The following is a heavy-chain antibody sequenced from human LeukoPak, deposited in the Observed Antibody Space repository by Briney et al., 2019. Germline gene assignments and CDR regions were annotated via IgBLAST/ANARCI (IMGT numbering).Heavy chain of an antibody. V-gene: IGHV4-59*03. CDR1: GDSTSNFY. J-gene: IGHJ5*01. CDR2: IHYSGSS. CDR3: ALAPNSNWFDF. Sequence: SETLSLTCTVSGDSTSNFYWNWIRQSPGKGLEWIGNIHYSGSSVYNPSLKSRGTISVDTSRRQFFLKLNSVTAADTAVYFCALAPNSNWFDFWGPGTLVTVSS. D-gene: IGHD2-8*01.